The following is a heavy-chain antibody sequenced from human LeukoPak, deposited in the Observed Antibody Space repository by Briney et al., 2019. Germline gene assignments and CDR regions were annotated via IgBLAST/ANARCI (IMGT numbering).Heavy chain of an antibody. J-gene: IGHJ3*02. CDR2: ISPGGGTT. D-gene: IGHD2-8*01. V-gene: IGHV3-23*01. CDR3: AQDSFSYNGVYDALDI. Sequence: GGSLRLSCAVSGFAFGSEAMSWVRQSPARGLEWVASISPGGGTTYYADYVKGWFTISRDNSNNSLFVQMNSLRAEDTAIYYCAQDSFSYNGVYDALDIWGQGTMVTVSS. CDR1: GFAFGSEA.